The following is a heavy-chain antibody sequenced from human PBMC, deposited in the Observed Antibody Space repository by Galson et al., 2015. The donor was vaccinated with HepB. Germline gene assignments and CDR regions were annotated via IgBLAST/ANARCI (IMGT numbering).Heavy chain of an antibody. J-gene: IGHJ2*01. Sequence: SVKVSCKASGYTFTSYAMHWVRQAPGQRLEWMGWINAGNGNTKYSQKFQGRVTITRDTSASTAYMELSSLRSEDTAVYYCARTPWYYYDSSGYPKDWYFDLWGRGTLVTVSS. CDR1: GYTFTSYA. CDR3: ARTPWYYYDSSGYPKDWYFDL. CDR2: INAGNGNT. V-gene: IGHV1-3*01. D-gene: IGHD3-22*01.